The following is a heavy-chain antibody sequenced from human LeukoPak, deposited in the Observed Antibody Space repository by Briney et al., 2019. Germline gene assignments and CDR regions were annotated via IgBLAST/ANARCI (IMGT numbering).Heavy chain of an antibody. CDR2: TSGSGSST. Sequence: GGSLRLSCAASGFSFSSYAMSWVRQGPGKGLEWASATSGSGSSTYYADSVKGRFTISRDNSKNTLYLQMNSLRAEDTALYYCAKRDGYNSNPLKYWGQGTLVTVSS. D-gene: IGHD5-24*01. J-gene: IGHJ4*02. CDR1: GFSFSSYA. V-gene: IGHV3-23*01. CDR3: AKRDGYNSNPLKY.